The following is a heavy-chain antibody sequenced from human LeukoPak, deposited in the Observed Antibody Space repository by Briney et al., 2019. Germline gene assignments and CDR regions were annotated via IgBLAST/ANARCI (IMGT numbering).Heavy chain of an antibody. J-gene: IGHJ4*02. Sequence: SETLSLTCAVYGGSFSGYYWSWIRQPPGKGLEWIGEINHSGGTNYNPSLKSRVTISVDTSKNQFSLKLSSVTAADTAVYYCARGDYYGGSYYFDYWGQGTLVTVSS. V-gene: IGHV4-34*01. CDR2: INHSGGT. CDR3: ARGDYYGGSYYFDY. D-gene: IGHD4-23*01. CDR1: GGSFSGYY.